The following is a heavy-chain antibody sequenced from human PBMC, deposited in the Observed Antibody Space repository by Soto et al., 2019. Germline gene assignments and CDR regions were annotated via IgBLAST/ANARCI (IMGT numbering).Heavy chain of an antibody. D-gene: IGHD3-22*01. CDR3: AKIVTGWPDPYYYPYYGMDV. V-gene: IGHV3-30*18. Sequence: LRLSCAGSGFNFSTYGIHWVRQAPGKGLEWVAVISNDGNTQYYGDSVKGRFTISRGNSKNRLYLQMNSLRPEDTAVYYCAKIVTGWPDPYYYPYYGMDVWGQGTMVTVSS. CDR1: GFNFSTYG. J-gene: IGHJ6*02. CDR2: ISNDGNTQ.